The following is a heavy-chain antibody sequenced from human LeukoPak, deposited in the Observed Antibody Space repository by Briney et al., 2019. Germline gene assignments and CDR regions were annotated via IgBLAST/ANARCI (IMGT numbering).Heavy chain of an antibody. CDR3: ARGLYYYGSGTSNY. J-gene: IGHJ4*02. D-gene: IGHD3-10*01. Sequence: GGSLRLSCAASGFTFSSYAMSWVRQAPGKGLEWVSVIYSGGSTYYADSVKGRFTISRDNSKNTLYLQMNSLRAEDTAVYYCARGLYYYGSGTSNYWGQGTLVTVSS. CDR2: IYSGGST. CDR1: GFTFSSYA. V-gene: IGHV3-66*01.